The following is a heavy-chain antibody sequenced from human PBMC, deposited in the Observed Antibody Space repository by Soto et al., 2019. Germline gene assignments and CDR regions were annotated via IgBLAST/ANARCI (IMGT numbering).Heavy chain of an antibody. J-gene: IGHJ6*02. V-gene: IGHV3-21*01. Sequence: PGGSLRLSCAASGFAFSSYSLNWVRQAPGKGLEWVSSISGGGRDIKYGDSVKGRFIISRDNAMDSLHLQMYSLRADDTAIYFCATSLAVQLGYYGMDVWGPGTTVTVPS. D-gene: IGHD6-6*01. CDR1: GFAFSSYS. CDR3: ATSLAVQLGYYGMDV. CDR2: ISGGGRDI.